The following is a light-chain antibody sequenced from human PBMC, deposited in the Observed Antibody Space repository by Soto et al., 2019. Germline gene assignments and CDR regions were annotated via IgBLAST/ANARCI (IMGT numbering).Light chain of an antibody. Sequence: EIAMTQSPAALSVSPGERATLSCRASQSVSSNLAWYQQTPGQAPRLLIYDAIIRAPDVPARFSGSWSGTEFTLTINSLQSEDVAVYYCQQYDAWPLTFGGGTKVDI. CDR1: QSVSSN. V-gene: IGKV3-15*01. CDR2: DAI. J-gene: IGKJ4*01. CDR3: QQYDAWPLT.